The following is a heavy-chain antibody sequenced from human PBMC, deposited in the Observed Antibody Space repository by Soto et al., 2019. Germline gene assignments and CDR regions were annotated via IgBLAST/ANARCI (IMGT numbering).Heavy chain of an antibody. J-gene: IGHJ3*02. D-gene: IGHD2-21*02. Sequence: EVQLAESGGGLVQPGGSLRLSCAASGFSFSRSWMHWVRQAPGKGLVWVSRISFDGTATTSADAVKGRFIISRDNAKNTLFLQMHNLRADDTAMYYCVRELRLRGHPVDIWGKGTFVSVSS. CDR2: ISFDGTAT. V-gene: IGHV3-74*03. CDR1: GFSFSRSW. CDR3: VRELRLRGHPVDI.